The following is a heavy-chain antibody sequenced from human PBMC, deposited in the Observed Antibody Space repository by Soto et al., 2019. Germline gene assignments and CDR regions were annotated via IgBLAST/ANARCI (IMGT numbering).Heavy chain of an antibody. V-gene: IGHV3-72*01. D-gene: IGHD4-4*01. CDR3: ASASTPDPTGYDY. J-gene: IGHJ4*02. Sequence: EVQLVESGGGLVQPGGSLRLSCAASGFTLSDHYLDWVRQAPGKGLEWVGRSRNRVKSFTTAYAASVRGRFTFSRDDSTNSLYLQMTSLKTDATAVYYCASASTPDPTGYDYWGQGTRVTVSS. CDR2: SRNRVKSFTT. CDR1: GFTLSDHY.